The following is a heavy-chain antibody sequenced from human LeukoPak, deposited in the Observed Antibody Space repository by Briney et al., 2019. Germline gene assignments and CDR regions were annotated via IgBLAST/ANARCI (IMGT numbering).Heavy chain of an antibody. CDR2: IYTSGST. D-gene: IGHD3-10*01. Sequence: SETLSLTCTVSGGSISSYYWSWIRQPAGKGLEWIGRIYTSGSTNYNPSLKSRVTMSVDTSKNQFSLKLSSVTAADTAVYYCARGISDMVRGVSYYYYGMDVWGQGTTVTVSS. CDR1: GGSISSYY. J-gene: IGHJ6*02. CDR3: ARGISDMVRGVSYYYYGMDV. V-gene: IGHV4-4*07.